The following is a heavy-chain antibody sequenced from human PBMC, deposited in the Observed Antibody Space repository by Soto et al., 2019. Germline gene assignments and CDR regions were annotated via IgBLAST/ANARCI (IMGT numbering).Heavy chain of an antibody. CDR1: GYSSSNYY. J-gene: IGHJ4*02. D-gene: IGHD2-21*02. V-gene: IGHV1-46*01. CDR2: VNPNGAST. Sequence: QIQVVQSGAEVKEPGASVKVSCMASGYSSSNYYTHWVRQAPGQGLEWMGIVNPNGASTNYAQRFQGRVTLTRDTSTNTDYMELSRLTSDDTAVYFCAGVTTIWSNWGQGTLVTVSS. CDR3: AGVTTIWSN.